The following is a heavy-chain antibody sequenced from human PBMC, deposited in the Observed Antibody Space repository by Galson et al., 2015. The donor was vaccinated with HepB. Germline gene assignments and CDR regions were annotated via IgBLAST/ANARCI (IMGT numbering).Heavy chain of an antibody. V-gene: IGHV3-21*01. CDR3: ATGDIRVVRRSLRTRFYFDH. CDR1: GITFNTYS. CDR2: IRSSSSYI. D-gene: IGHD3-10*01. Sequence: SLRLSCAASGITFNTYSMNWVRQAPGKGLEWVASIRSSSSYIYYADSVKGRFTVSRDNSRNSLYLQMNSLRAEDTAVYHCATGDIRVVRRSLRTRFYFDHWGQGTLVTVSS. J-gene: IGHJ4*02.